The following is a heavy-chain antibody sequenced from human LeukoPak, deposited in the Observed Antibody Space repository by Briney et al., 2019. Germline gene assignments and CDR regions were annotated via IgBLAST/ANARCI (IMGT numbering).Heavy chain of an antibody. J-gene: IGHJ4*02. CDR1: GFTFDDYA. CDR3: AKTSGSGSYYNAIDY. Sequence: GGSLRLSCAASGFTFDDYAMHWVRHAPGKGLEWVSGISWNSGSIGYADSVKGRFTISRDNAKNSLYLQMNSLRAEDTALYYCAKTSGSGSYYNAIDYWGQGTLVTDSS. V-gene: IGHV3-9*01. CDR2: ISWNSGSI. D-gene: IGHD3-10*01.